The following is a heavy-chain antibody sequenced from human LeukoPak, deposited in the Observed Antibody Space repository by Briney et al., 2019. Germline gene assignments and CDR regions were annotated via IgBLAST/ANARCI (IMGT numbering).Heavy chain of an antibody. V-gene: IGHV3-9*01. J-gene: IGHJ6*02. Sequence: GGSLRLSCAASGFTYDDYAMHWVRQAPGKGLEWVAGISWNSGSIGYAGSVKGRFTISRDNAKNSLYLQMNSLRAEDTALYYCAKDLGGYSCGYRGVTYFYYYGMDVWGQGTTVTVSS. CDR3: AKDLGGYSCGYRGVTYFYYYGMDV. CDR2: ISWNSGSI. CDR1: GFTYDDYA. D-gene: IGHD5-18*01.